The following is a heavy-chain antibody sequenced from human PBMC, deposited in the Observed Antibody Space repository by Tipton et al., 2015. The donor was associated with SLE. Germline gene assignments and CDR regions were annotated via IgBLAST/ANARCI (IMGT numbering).Heavy chain of an antibody. J-gene: IGHJ3*02. V-gene: IGHV4-59*11. Sequence: TLSLTCTVSGASINSHYWSWIRQPPGKGLEWIGYIYYSGKTDYNPSLKSRVTISVDTSRKQFSLKLTSVTAADTAVYYCARRGWVDAFDIWGQGTMVIVSS. D-gene: IGHD6-19*01. CDR3: ARRGWVDAFDI. CDR2: IYYSGKT. CDR1: GASINSHY.